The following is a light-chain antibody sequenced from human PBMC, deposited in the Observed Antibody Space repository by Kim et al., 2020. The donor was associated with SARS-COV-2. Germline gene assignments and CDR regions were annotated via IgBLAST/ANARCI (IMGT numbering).Light chain of an antibody. J-gene: IGLJ2*01. V-gene: IGLV1-51*01. Sequence: QSVLTQPPSVSAAPGQKVTISCSGSTSNVGKNSVSWYQQVAGTAPKLLIYDNDQRPSGIPDRFSGSKSGTSATLGITGLQTGDEADYYCGTLDSSLRAVIFGGGTNLTVL. CDR2: DND. CDR1: TSNVGKNS. CDR3: GTLDSSLRAVI.